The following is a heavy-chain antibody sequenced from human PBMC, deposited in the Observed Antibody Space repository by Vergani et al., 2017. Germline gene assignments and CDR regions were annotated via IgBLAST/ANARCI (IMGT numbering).Heavy chain of an antibody. CDR3: AKDILGIAATGTGFDY. V-gene: IGHV3-9*03. CDR1: GFTLGDYA. D-gene: IGHD6-13*01. Sequence: EIQLVESGGGWVQPGGSLRLSCSASGFTLGDYAMHWVRQAPGKGLEWVSGISWNSGSIDYADSVKGRFTISRDNAKNSLYLQMNSLRAEDMALYYCAKDILGIAATGTGFDYWGQGTLVTVSS. CDR2: ISWNSGSI. J-gene: IGHJ4*02.